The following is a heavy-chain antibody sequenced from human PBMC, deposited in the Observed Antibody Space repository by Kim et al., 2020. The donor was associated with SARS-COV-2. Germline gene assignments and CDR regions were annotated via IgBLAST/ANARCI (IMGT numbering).Heavy chain of an antibody. CDR2: ISWNSGSI. J-gene: IGHJ6*02. CDR3: AKEFGRLTTYYYYYGMDV. Sequence: GGSLRLSCAASGFTFDDYAMHWVRQAPGKGLEWVSGISWNSGSIGYADSVKGRFTISRDNAKNSLYLQMNSLRAEDTALYYCAKEFGRLTTYYYYYGMDVWGQGTTVTVSS. D-gene: IGHD3-10*01. CDR1: GFTFDDYA. V-gene: IGHV3-9*01.